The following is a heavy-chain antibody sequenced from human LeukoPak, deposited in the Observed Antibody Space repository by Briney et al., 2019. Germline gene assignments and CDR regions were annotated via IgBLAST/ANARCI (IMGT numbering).Heavy chain of an antibody. J-gene: IGHJ5*02. CDR2: INPNSGGT. Sequence: ASVKVSCKASGYTFTGYYMHWVRQAPGQGLEWVGWINPNSGGTNYAQKFQGRVTMTRDTSISTAYMELSRLRSDDTAVYYCARVWFGEWSFDPWGQGTLVTVSS. CDR3: ARVWFGEWSFDP. V-gene: IGHV1-2*02. D-gene: IGHD3-10*01. CDR1: GYTFTGYY.